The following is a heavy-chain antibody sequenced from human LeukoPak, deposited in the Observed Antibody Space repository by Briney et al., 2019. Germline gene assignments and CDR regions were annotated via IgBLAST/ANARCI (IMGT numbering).Heavy chain of an antibody. CDR1: GYTFTSNH. J-gene: IGHJ5*02. CDR3: ARDRLGGDHNWFDP. Sequence: ASVKVSCKASGYTFTSNHIHCVRQAPGQGLEWMGVINPSGDSTSYAQKFQGRVTMTRDTSTSTVYMELSSLRSEDTAVYYCARDRLGGDHNWFDPWGQGTLVTVSS. CDR2: INPSGDST. V-gene: IGHV1-46*01. D-gene: IGHD1-26*01.